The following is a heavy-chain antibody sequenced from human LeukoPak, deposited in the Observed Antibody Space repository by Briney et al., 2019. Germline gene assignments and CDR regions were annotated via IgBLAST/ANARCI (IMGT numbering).Heavy chain of an antibody. CDR1: GFTFSDYY. CDR3: ARVRIPTVTTGVHYFDY. D-gene: IGHD4-17*01. V-gene: IGHV3-11*04. J-gene: IGHJ4*02. CDR2: ISSSGSTI. Sequence: TGGSQRLSCAASGFTFSDYYMSWIRQAPGKGLEWVSYISSSGSTIYYADSVKGRFTISRDNAKNSLYLQMNSLRAEDTAVYYCARVRIPTVTTGVHYFDYWGQGTLVTVSS.